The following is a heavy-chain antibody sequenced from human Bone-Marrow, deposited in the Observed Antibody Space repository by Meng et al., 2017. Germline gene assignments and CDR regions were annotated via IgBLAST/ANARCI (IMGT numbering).Heavy chain of an antibody. J-gene: IGHJ3*02. CDR3: AREHSSGYYDAFDI. D-gene: IGHD3-22*01. CDR1: GGTFSSYA. V-gene: IGHV1-69*05. Sequence: SVKVSCKASGGTFSSYAISWVRQAPGQGLEWMGGIIPIFGTANYAQKFQGRVTITTDESTSTAYMELNSLRAGDTAVYYCAREHSSGYYDAFDIWGQGTMVTVS. CDR2: IIPIFGTA.